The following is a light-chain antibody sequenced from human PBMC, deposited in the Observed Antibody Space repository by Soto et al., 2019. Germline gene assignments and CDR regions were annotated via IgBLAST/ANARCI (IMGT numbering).Light chain of an antibody. CDR1: QRVSSYF. CDR2: GTS. Sequence: EIVLTQSPDTLSLSPGERATLSCRASQRVSSYFLAWYQQKPGQAPRLLIYGTSNRATGIPDRFGGSGSGTDFTLPISRLEPEDFAVYYCQHYGDSPLYSFGQGTKLEIK. J-gene: IGKJ2*01. CDR3: QHYGDSPLYS. V-gene: IGKV3-20*01.